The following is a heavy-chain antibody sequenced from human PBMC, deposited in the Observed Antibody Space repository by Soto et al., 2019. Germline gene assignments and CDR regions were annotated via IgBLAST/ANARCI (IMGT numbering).Heavy chain of an antibody. V-gene: IGHV3-23*01. D-gene: IGHD3-9*01. Sequence: PGGSLRLSCAASGFTFSSYAMSWVRQAPGKGLEWVSAIRGSGGSTYYADSVKGRFTITRDNSKNTMYLQMNSLRAEETAVYYCAKDNPRGRQYYDILTGLDYWGQGTLVTVSS. CDR3: AKDNPRGRQYYDILTGLDY. CDR2: IRGSGGST. J-gene: IGHJ4*02. CDR1: GFTFSSYA.